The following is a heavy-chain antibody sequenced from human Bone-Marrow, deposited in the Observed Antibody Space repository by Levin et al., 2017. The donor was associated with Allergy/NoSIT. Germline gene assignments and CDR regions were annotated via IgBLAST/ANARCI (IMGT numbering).Heavy chain of an antibody. CDR3: ARAVGWVVTAINLTTLDY. V-gene: IGHV1-18*01. CDR1: GYTFTSYG. CDR2: ISAYNGNT. Sequence: GESLKISCKASGYTFTSYGISWVRQAPGQGLEWMGWISAYNGNTNYAQKLQGRVTMTTDTSTSTAYMELRSLRSDDTAVYYCARAVGWVVTAINLTTLDYWGQGTLVTVSS. J-gene: IGHJ4*02. D-gene: IGHD2-21*02.